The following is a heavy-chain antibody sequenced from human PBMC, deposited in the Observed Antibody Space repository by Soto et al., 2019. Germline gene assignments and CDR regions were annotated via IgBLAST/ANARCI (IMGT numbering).Heavy chain of an antibody. CDR1: GFTFSSYG. J-gene: IGHJ4*02. CDR2: ISYDGSNK. Sequence: QVQLVESGGGVVQPGRSLRLSCAASGFTFSSYGMHWVRQAPGKGLEWVAVISYDGSNKYYADSVKGRFTISRDNSKNTLYLQMNSLRAEDTAVYDCAKGCPMVRGPRGYFDYWGQGTLVTVSS. V-gene: IGHV3-30*18. CDR3: AKGCPMVRGPRGYFDY. D-gene: IGHD3-10*01.